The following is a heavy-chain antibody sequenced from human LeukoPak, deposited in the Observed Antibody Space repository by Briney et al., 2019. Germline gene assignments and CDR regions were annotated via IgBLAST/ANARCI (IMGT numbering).Heavy chain of an antibody. V-gene: IGHV4-4*02. Sequence: SETLTLTCAVSGGSISSINWWSWVRQPPGKGLEWIGEIYHSGSTNYNASLKSRVTISVDKSKNQFSLKLSSVTAADTAVYYCARLLGMGAFDIWGQGTLVTVSS. CDR3: ARLLGMGAFDI. D-gene: IGHD7-27*01. CDR1: GGSISSINW. J-gene: IGHJ3*02. CDR2: IYHSGST.